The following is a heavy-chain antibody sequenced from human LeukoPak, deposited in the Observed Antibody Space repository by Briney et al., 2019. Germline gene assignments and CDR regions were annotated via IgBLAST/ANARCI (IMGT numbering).Heavy chain of an antibody. V-gene: IGHV4-31*03. Sequence: PSQTLSLTCTVSGGSINNGGYYWSWIRQHPGKGLEWIGYIYYSGSSYYNPSLRSRVTISVDTSKNQFSLKLSSVTAADTAVYYCARGNITTVGSVVYNWFDPWGQGTLVTVSS. CDR1: GGSINNGGYY. CDR3: ARGNITTVGSVVYNWFDP. J-gene: IGHJ5*02. CDR2: IYYSGSS. D-gene: IGHD2-8*02.